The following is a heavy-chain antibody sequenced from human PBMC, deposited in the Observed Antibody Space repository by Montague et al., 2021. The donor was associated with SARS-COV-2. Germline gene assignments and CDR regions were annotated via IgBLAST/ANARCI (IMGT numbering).Heavy chain of an antibody. D-gene: IGHD3-22*01. CDR1: GLTFSSYA. V-gene: IGHV3-30-3*01. CDR3: ARDTYDSSGYSDGMDV. Sequence: SLRLSCAASGLTFSSYAMHWVRQAPGKGLEWVAVISYDGSNKYYADSVKGRFTISRDNSKNTLYLQMNSLRAEDTAVYYCARDTYDSSGYSDGMDVWGQGTTVTVSS. CDR2: ISYDGSNK. J-gene: IGHJ6*02.